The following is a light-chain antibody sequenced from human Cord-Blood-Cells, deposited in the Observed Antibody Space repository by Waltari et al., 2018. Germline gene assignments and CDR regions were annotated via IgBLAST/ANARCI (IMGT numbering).Light chain of an antibody. CDR1: QSISSY. CDR3: QQSYSTPYT. J-gene: IGKJ2*01. V-gene: IGKV1-39*01. CDR2: AGS. Sequence: DIKMTQPPSSLSASAGDRVTSTCRASQSISSYLKWYQQKPGKPPKLLMYAGSSLQSGVPSRFSGSGSGTDFTLTISSLQPEDFSTYYCQQSYSTPYTFGQGTKLEIK.